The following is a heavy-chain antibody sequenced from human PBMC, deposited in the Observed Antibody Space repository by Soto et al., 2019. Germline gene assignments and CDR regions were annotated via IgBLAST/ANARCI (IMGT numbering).Heavy chain of an antibody. D-gene: IGHD7-27*01. Sequence: SVKVSSTASGGTFSSYTISWVRQAPGQGLEWMGRTIPILGIANYAQKFQGRVTITADKSTSTAYMELSSLRSEDTAVYYCARDGDGRSYYYYGMDVWGQGTTVTVSS. J-gene: IGHJ6*02. V-gene: IGHV1-69*04. CDR3: ARDGDGRSYYYYGMDV. CDR1: GGTFSSYT. CDR2: TIPILGIA.